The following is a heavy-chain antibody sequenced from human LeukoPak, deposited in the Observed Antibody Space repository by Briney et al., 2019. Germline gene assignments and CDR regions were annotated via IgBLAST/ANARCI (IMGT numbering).Heavy chain of an antibody. CDR2: INTNTGNP. J-gene: IGHJ4*02. D-gene: IGHD3-16*02. CDR3: ARGLFMITFGGVIVPPDY. V-gene: IGHV7-4-1*02. CDR1: GYTFTSYA. Sequence: GASVKVSCKASGYTFTSYAMNWVRQAPGQGLEWMGWINTNTGNPTYAQGFTGRFVFSLDTSVSTAYLQISSLKAEDTAVYYCARGLFMITFGGVIVPPDYWGQGTLVTVSS.